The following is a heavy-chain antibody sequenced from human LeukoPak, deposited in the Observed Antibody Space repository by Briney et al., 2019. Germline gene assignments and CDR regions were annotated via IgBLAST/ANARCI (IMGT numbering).Heavy chain of an antibody. Sequence: SETLSLTCSVSGGSISSSTYYWGWIRQPPGQGLDWIVNIYYSGSTYYNPSLKSRVTISVDTSKNQFSLKLTSVTAADTAVYYCARDYGDYAFDSWGQGTLVTVSS. J-gene: IGHJ4*02. D-gene: IGHD4-17*01. CDR2: IYYSGST. CDR1: GGSISSSTYY. V-gene: IGHV4-39*02. CDR3: ARDYGDYAFDS.